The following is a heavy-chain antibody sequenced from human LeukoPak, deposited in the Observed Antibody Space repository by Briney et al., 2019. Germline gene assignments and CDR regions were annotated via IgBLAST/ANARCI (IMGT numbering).Heavy chain of an antibody. Sequence: GGSLRLSCAASGFTFSSYSMNWVRQAPGKGLEWVSFISSSSSYIYYADSVKGRFTISRDNAKNSLYLQMNSLRAEDTAVYYCARDTAAAGIDYFDYWGPGTLVTVSS. CDR3: ARDTAAAGIDYFDY. V-gene: IGHV3-21*01. D-gene: IGHD6-13*01. CDR1: GFTFSSYS. CDR2: ISSSSSYI. J-gene: IGHJ4*02.